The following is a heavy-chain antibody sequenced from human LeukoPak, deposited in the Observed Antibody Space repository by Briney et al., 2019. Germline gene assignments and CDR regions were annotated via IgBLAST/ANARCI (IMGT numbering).Heavy chain of an antibody. D-gene: IGHD1-14*01. J-gene: IGHJ6*03. CDR3: VREATLDRSYYYYYYMDV. CDR1: GFTVSNNY. CDR2: SYSGGST. Sequence: GALRPSCAASGFTVSNNYMSLGRQAPGKGVGWGSVSYSGGSTYYADSVKGRFTISRDNSKNTLYLQMNSLRAEDTAVYYCVREATLDRSYYYYYYMDVWGKGTTVTASS. V-gene: IGHV3-53*01.